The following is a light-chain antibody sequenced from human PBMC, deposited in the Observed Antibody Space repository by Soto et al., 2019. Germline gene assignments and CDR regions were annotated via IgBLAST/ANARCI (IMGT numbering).Light chain of an antibody. CDR3: SSFAGSHYV. CDR1: SSDVGGYEY. V-gene: IGLV2-8*01. CDR2: DVL. J-gene: IGLJ1*01. Sequence: LTQPPSASGSPGQSVTISCTGTSSDVGGYEYVSWYQQHPGKAPKLIIYDVLKRPSGVPDRFSGSKSANMASLTVSGLQAEDEADYYCSSFAGSHYVFGTGTKVTVL.